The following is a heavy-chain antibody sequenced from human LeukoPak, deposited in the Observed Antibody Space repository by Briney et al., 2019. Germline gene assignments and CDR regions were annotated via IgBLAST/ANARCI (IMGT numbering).Heavy chain of an antibody. D-gene: IGHD3-16*01. Sequence: GGSLRLSRAASGFIFSKAWMAWVRQAPGKGLEWVGHIKTEAEDGTTDYAAPVKGRFTISRDGAKSTLYLQMNSLNTEDTAVYFCTSALNLVLGELLGYWGQGTLVTVSS. CDR1: GFIFSKAW. J-gene: IGHJ4*02. CDR3: TSALNLVLGELLGY. CDR2: IKTEAEDGTT. V-gene: IGHV3-15*01.